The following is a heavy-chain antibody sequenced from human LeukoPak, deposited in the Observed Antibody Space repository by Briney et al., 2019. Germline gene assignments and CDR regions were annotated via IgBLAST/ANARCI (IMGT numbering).Heavy chain of an antibody. D-gene: IGHD6-19*01. V-gene: IGHV3-73*01. Sequence: GGSLRLSCAASWGTFSGSSMQWVRQASREGLEWGGRIRRKANSYATAYAASVKGRFTISRDDSKNTAYLQMNSLKTEDTAVYYCTRRRGIAVAGTSYYYYMDVWGKGTTVTVSS. CDR2: IRRKANSYAT. CDR1: WGTFSGSS. J-gene: IGHJ6*03. CDR3: TRRRGIAVAGTSYYYYMDV.